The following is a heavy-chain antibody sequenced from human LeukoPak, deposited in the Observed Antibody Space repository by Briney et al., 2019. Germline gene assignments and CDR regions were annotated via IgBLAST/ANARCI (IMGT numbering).Heavy chain of an antibody. CDR2: MYYSGST. CDR1: GGSISSGDYY. CDR3: ARPYYYDSRIDP. J-gene: IGHJ5*02. D-gene: IGHD3-22*01. Sequence: SETLSLTCTVSGGSISSGDYYWSWFRQPPGKGLEWIAYMYYSGSTYYNPSLKSRVTMSADTSKNQLSLKLSSVTAADTAVYYCARPYYYDSRIDPWGQGILVTVSS. V-gene: IGHV4-30-4*01.